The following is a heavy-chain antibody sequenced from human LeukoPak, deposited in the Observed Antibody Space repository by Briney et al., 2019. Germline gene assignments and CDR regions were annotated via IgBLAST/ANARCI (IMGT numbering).Heavy chain of an antibody. CDR2: ISSSGSTI. J-gene: IGHJ6*02. D-gene: IGHD4-17*01. CDR1: GFTFSDYY. CDR3: ARDRNYGDYESSTPYYYYGMDV. V-gene: IGHV3-11*01. Sequence: GRSLRLSCAASGFTFSDYYMSWIRQAPGKGLEWVSYISSSGSTIYYADSVKGRFTISRDNAKNSLYLQMNSLRAEDTAVYYCARDRNYGDYESSTPYYYYGMDVWGQGTTVTVSS.